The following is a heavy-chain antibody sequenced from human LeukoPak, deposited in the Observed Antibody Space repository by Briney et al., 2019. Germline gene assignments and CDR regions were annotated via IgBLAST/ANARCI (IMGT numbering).Heavy chain of an antibody. CDR3: ASNAKCYYGSGGRYYYYGMDV. V-gene: IGHV4-34*01. D-gene: IGHD3-10*01. Sequence: PSETLSLTCAVYGGSFSGYYWSWIRQPPGKGLEWIGEINHSGSTNYNPSLKSRVTISVDTSKNQFSLKLSSVTAADTAVYYCASNAKCYYGSGGRYYYYGMDVWGKGTTVTVSS. CDR1: GGSFSGYY. CDR2: INHSGST. J-gene: IGHJ6*04.